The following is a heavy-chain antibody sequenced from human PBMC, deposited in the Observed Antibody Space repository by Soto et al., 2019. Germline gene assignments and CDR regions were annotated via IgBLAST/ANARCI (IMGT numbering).Heavy chain of an antibody. V-gene: IGHV1-3*05. D-gene: IGHD2-21*02. Sequence: QVQLVQSGAEEKKPGASVKVSCKASGYTFTSYAMHWVRQAPGQRLEWMGWINAGKGNTKYSQKFQGXVXSXRYXSASTAYMELSSLRSEDTAVYYCARSIVVVTALDYWGQGTLVTVSS. CDR3: ARSIVVVTALDY. CDR2: INAGKGNT. J-gene: IGHJ4*02. CDR1: GYTFTSYA.